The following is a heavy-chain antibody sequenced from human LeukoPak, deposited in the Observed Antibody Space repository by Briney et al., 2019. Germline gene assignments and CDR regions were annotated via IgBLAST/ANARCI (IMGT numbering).Heavy chain of an antibody. CDR2: INHSGST. CDR3: ARTAAGRGWDDWFDP. V-gene: IGHV4-34*01. Sequence: SETLSLTCAVYGGSFSGYFWSWIRQPPGKGLEWIGEINHSGSTNYNPSLKSRVTISVDTSKNQFSLKLSSVTAADTAVYYCARTAAGRGWDDWFDPWGQGTLVTVSS. J-gene: IGHJ5*02. D-gene: IGHD1-26*01. CDR1: GGSFSGYF.